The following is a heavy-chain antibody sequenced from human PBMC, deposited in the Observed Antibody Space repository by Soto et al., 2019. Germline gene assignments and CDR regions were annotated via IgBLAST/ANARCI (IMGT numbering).Heavy chain of an antibody. Sequence: GGSLRLSCAASGFSFSSYGMHWVRQAPGKGLEWVAVIWYDGSNKYYADSVKGRFTISRDNSKNTLYLQMNSLRAEDTAVYYCAREGLNCSGGSCYGPDAFDIWGQGTMVTVSS. CDR2: IWYDGSNK. CDR1: GFSFSSYG. D-gene: IGHD2-15*01. J-gene: IGHJ3*02. V-gene: IGHV3-33*01. CDR3: AREGLNCSGGSCYGPDAFDI.